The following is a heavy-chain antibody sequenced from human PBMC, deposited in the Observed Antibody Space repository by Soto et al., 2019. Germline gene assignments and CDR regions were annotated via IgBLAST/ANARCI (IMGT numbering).Heavy chain of an antibody. CDR1: GGKFVGYC. J-gene: IGHJ4*02. CDR3: ARVHPLVRGANFAY. V-gene: IGHV4-34*01. CDR2: INHSGST. Sequence: SEPLCLTNGVEGGKFVGYCGRWIRKPPGKGLEWIGEINHSGSTNYNPSLKSRVTISVDTSKNQFSLKLSSVTAADTAVYYCARVHPLVRGANFAYLGQGTLVTVFS. D-gene: IGHD3-10*01.